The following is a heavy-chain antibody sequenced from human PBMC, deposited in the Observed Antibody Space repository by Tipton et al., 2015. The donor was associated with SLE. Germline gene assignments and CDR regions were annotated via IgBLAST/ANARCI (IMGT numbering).Heavy chain of an antibody. CDR2: IYYSGST. J-gene: IGHJ3*02. D-gene: IGHD4-23*01. CDR3: ARNHGGSLDAFDI. Sequence: TLSLTCTVSGGSISSYYWSWIRQPPGKGLEWIGYIYYSGSTNYNPSLKSRVTISVDTSKNQFSLKLSSVTAADTAVYYCARNHGGSLDAFDIWGQGTMVTVSS. CDR1: GGSISSYY. V-gene: IGHV4-59*08.